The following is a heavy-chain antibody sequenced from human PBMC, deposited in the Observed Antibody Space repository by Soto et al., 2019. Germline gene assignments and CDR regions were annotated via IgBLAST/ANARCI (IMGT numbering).Heavy chain of an antibody. D-gene: IGHD3-22*01. Sequence: KPSETLSLTCAVSGGSISSSNWWSWVRQPPGKGLEWIGEIYHSGSTNYNPSLKSRVTISVDKSKNQFSLKLSSVTAADTAVYYCARALYYDSSGYYQNNWFDPWGQGTLVTVSS. CDR2: IYHSGST. CDR3: ARALYYDSSGYYQNNWFDP. CDR1: GGSISSSNW. V-gene: IGHV4-4*02. J-gene: IGHJ5*02.